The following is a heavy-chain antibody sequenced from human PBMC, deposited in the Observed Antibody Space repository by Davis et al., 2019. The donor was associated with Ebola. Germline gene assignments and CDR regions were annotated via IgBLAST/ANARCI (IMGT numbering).Heavy chain of an antibody. Sequence: GESLKISCAASGFTFSGSAMHWVCQASVKGLDWVGRIRSKVNSYATAYAASVKGRFTISRDDSKNTAYLQMNSLKTEDTAVYYCTRRVVVVPADMAGYSSGWYENWFDPWGQGTLVTVSS. V-gene: IGHV3-73*01. CDR1: GFTFSGSA. CDR2: IRSKVNSYAT. J-gene: IGHJ5*02. D-gene: IGHD6-19*01. CDR3: TRRVVVVPADMAGYSSGWYENWFDP.